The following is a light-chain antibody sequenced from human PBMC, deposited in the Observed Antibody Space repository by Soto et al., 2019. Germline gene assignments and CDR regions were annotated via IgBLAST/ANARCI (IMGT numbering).Light chain of an antibody. J-gene: IGKJ1*01. V-gene: IGKV1-5*03. CDR2: KAS. CDR3: QQYSGYSRT. Sequence: DIQMTQSPSTLSASVGDRVTITCRASQSIRSWLAWYQQKPGKAPKLLIYKASSLESGVPSRFSGSGSGTEFILTISSLQPDDVATYYCQQYSGYSRTFGQGTKVEIK. CDR1: QSIRSW.